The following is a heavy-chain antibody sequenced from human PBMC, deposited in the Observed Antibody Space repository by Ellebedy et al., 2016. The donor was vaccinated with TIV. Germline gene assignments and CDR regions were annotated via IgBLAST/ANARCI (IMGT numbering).Heavy chain of an antibody. J-gene: IGHJ3*02. CDR1: GGPISGYY. CDR3: ARYCSGGSCSYEDAFDI. V-gene: IGHV4-59*01. Sequence: SETLSLTCTVSGGPISGYYWAWIRQPPSGGLEFIGYIYYSGKIYFNPSLRSRLSMSVDLSKNQFSLRLTSVTAADAAMYYCARYCSGGSCSYEDAFDIWGQGTMVTVSS. CDR2: IYYSGKI. D-gene: IGHD2-15*01.